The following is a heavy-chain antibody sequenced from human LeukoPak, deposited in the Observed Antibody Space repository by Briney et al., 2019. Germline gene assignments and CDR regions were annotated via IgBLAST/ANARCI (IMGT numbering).Heavy chain of an antibody. J-gene: IGHJ4*02. D-gene: IGHD3-10*01. Sequence: PSETLSLTCTVSGGSISSSSYYWDWIRQPSGKGLEWIGSIYYSGSTNYNPSLQSRVTISVDTSNNQFSLKLSSVTAADTAVYYCARRGAGLVRGVIITFFNYWGQGTPVTVSS. CDR3: ARRGAGLVRGVIITFFNY. CDR2: IYYSGST. V-gene: IGHV4-39*01. CDR1: GGSISSSSYY.